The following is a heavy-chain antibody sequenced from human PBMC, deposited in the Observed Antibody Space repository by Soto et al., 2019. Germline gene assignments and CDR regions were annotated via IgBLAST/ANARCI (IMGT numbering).Heavy chain of an antibody. Sequence: GGSLRLSCAASGFTFNIFGMHWVRQAPGKGLEWVALISNDGTNKYYADPVRGRFTISRDSSKNTVFLQMDSLRADDTAVYYCAKGSTRWLESLLHYWGQGTLVTVSS. CDR2: ISNDGTNK. CDR3: AKGSTRWLESLLHY. J-gene: IGHJ4*02. V-gene: IGHV3-30*18. CDR1: GFTFNIFG. D-gene: IGHD5-12*01.